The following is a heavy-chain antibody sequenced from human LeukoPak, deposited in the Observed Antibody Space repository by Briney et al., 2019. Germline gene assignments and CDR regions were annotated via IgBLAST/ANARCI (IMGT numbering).Heavy chain of an antibody. Sequence: SETLSLTCTVSGCSISSSSYYWGWIRQPPGKGLEWIGSIYYSGSTYYNPSLKSRVTISVDTSKNQFSLKLSSVTAADTAVYYCARHERGSTNWFDPWGQGTLVTVSS. CDR1: GCSISSSSYY. J-gene: IGHJ5*02. V-gene: IGHV4-39*01. D-gene: IGHD3-16*01. CDR2: IYYSGST. CDR3: ARHERGSTNWFDP.